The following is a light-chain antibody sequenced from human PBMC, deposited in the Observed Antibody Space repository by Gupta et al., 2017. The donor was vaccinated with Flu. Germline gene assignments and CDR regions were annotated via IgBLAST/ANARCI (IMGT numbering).Light chain of an antibody. CDR2: DAS. J-gene: IGKJ2*01. V-gene: IGKV3-11*01. CDR3: QQRSDLPMYT. Sequence: EAVLTQSPATLSLSLGERAVISCRASHSVSPSIAWYEQKRGQAPRLLMYDASRRGDGVAARLSGSGCGTDVTIIISTREPEDFAGYYCQQRSDLPMYTFGQGTKMEIK. CDR1: HSVSPS.